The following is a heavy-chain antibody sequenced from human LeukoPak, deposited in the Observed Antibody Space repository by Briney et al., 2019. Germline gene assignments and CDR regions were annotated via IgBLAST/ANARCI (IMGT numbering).Heavy chain of an antibody. J-gene: IGHJ4*02. CDR2: VTASARRT. Sequence: GGSLRLSCEASGFTFSNYAISWVRQAPGKGLEWVSTVTASARRTYYADSVQGRFTISRDNSNNTLFLQVNSLRADDTAVYHCAKWGFSDRSGANFHSWGQGTLVTVSS. D-gene: IGHD3-22*01. CDR1: GFTFSNYA. CDR3: AKWGFSDRSGANFHS. V-gene: IGHV3-23*01.